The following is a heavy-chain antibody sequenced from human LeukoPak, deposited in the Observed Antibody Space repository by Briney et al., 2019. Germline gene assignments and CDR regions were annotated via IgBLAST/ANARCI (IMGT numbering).Heavy chain of an antibody. V-gene: IGHV3-33*05. D-gene: IGHD3-22*01. CDR3: VRDWGYDSSGYWQKYFDT. Sequence: GGSLRLSCAASGFTFSSYGMHWVRQAPGKGLEWVAVISYDGSNKYYADSVKGRFTISRDNAKNSLYLQMNSLRAEDTAVYYCVRDWGYDSSGYWQKYFDTWGQGTLVTVSS. CDR1: GFTFSSYG. CDR2: ISYDGSNK. J-gene: IGHJ4*02.